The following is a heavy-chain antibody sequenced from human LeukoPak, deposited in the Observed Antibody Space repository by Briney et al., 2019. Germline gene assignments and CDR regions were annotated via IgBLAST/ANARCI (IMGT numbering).Heavy chain of an antibody. CDR2: ISGDGGST. J-gene: IGHJ5*01. D-gene: IGHD2-15*01. CDR3: ARESDGSGWYDS. Sequence: QPGGSLRLSCAAPGFSFDDYAIHWVRQAPGKGLEWVSLISGDGGSTFYADSVKGRFTISRDNSKNSLYLQMSSLRSEDTALYYCARESDGSGWYDSWGQGTLVTVSS. CDR1: GFSFDDYA. V-gene: IGHV3-43*02.